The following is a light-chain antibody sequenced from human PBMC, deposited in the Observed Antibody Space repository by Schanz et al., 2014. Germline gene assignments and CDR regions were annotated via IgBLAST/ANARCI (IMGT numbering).Light chain of an antibody. CDR2: EAT. CDR1: SSDVGTYSF. V-gene: IGLV2-23*01. CDR3: CSYVSSSAVL. Sequence: QSALTQPASVSGSPGQSITISCTGTSSDVGTYSFISWYQHHPGKAPKLMIYEATKWPSGISNRFSGSKSGNTASLTISGLQAEDEADYYCCSYVSSSAVLFGGGTKLTVL. J-gene: IGLJ2*01.